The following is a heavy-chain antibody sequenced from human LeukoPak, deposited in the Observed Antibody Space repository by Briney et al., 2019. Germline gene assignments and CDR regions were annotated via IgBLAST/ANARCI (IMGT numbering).Heavy chain of an antibody. Sequence: SETLSLTCTVSGGSISSSSYYWGWIRQPPGKGLEWIGSIYYSGSTYYNPSLKSRVTISEDTSKNQFSLKLSSVTAADTAVYYCARAGYSSLPPYYYGMDVWGQGTTVTVSS. CDR3: ARAGYSSLPPYYYGMDV. CDR1: GGSISSSSYY. V-gene: IGHV4-39*07. J-gene: IGHJ6*02. CDR2: IYYSGST. D-gene: IGHD6-13*01.